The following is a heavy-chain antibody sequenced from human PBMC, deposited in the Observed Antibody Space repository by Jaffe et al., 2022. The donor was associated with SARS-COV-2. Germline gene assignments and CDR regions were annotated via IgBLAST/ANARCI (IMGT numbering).Heavy chain of an antibody. Sequence: QVQLQQWGAGLLKPSETLSLTCAVYGGSFSGYYWSWIRQPPGKGLEWIGEINHSGSTNYNPSLKSRVTISVDTSKNQFSLKLSSVTAADTAVYYCARATAGTSWCFDYWGQGTLVTVSS. CDR1: GGSFSGYY. CDR2: INHSGST. J-gene: IGHJ4*02. D-gene: IGHD2-2*01. CDR3: ARATAGTSWCFDY. V-gene: IGHV4-34*01.